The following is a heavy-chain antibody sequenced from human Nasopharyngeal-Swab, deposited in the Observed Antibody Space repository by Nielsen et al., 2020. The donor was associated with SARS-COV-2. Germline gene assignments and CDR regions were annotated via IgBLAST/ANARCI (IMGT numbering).Heavy chain of an antibody. CDR3: ATAARFCRCTRCYTFSY. CDR2: FDPEDGET. J-gene: IGHJ4*02. V-gene: IGHV1-24*01. D-gene: IGHD2-2*02. CDR1: GYTLTELS. Sequence: ASVKVSCKVSGYTLTELSMHWVRQAPGKGLEWMGGFDPEDGETIYAQKFQGRVTMTEDTSTDTAYMELSSLRSEDTAVYYWATAARFCRCTRCYTFSYWGQGTLVTVSS.